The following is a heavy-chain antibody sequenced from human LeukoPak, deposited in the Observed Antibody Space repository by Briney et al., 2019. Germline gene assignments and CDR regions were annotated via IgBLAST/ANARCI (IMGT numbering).Heavy chain of an antibody. V-gene: IGHV1-18*01. Sequence: ASVKVSCKASGYTFISYGISWVRQAPGQGLEWMGWISAYNGNTNYAQKLQGRVTMTTDTSTSTAYMELRSLRSDDTAVYYCARDPDYSYGYGYFDYWGQGTLVTVSS. J-gene: IGHJ4*02. CDR1: GYTFISYG. CDR3: ARDPDYSYGYGYFDY. D-gene: IGHD5-18*01. CDR2: ISAYNGNT.